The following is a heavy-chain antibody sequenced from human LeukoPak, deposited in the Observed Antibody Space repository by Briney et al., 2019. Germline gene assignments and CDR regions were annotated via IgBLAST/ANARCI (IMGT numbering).Heavy chain of an antibody. J-gene: IGHJ5*02. CDR3: ARAPPSYGDPKKNWFDP. D-gene: IGHD4-17*01. V-gene: IGHV4-38-2*02. CDR1: GYSISRGYY. CDR2: IYHSGST. Sequence: PSETLSLTCTVSGYSISRGYYWGWIRQPPGKGLEWIGSIYHSGSTYYNPSLKSRVTISVDTSKNQFSLKLSSVTAADTAVYYCARAPPSYGDPKKNWFDPWGQGTLVTVSS.